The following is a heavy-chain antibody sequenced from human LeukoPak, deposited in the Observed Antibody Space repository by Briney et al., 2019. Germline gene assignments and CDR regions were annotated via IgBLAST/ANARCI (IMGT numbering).Heavy chain of an antibody. CDR3: ARGGGYTSPIGY. D-gene: IGHD5-12*01. J-gene: IGHJ4*02. Sequence: SETLSLTCTLSGGSISTYYWSWIRQPPGKGLEWIGYIYHSGSTNYNPSLKSRVTISVDTSKNQFSLKLSSVTAADTAVYYCARGGGYTSPIGYWGQGALVTVSS. CDR2: IYHSGST. CDR1: GGSISTYY. V-gene: IGHV4-59*01.